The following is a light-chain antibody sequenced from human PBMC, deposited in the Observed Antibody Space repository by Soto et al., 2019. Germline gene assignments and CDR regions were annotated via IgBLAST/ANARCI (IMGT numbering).Light chain of an antibody. CDR1: SSDVGDYNS. V-gene: IGLV2-14*01. CDR3: SSHTGSGTYV. Sequence: QSALTQPASVSGSPGQSITVSCTGTSSDVGDYNSVSWYQQHPGTAPKLVIYEVNNRPSGVSNRFSGSKSDNTASLTISGVQAEDEADYYCSSHTGSGTYVFGTGTKLTVL. CDR2: EVN. J-gene: IGLJ1*01.